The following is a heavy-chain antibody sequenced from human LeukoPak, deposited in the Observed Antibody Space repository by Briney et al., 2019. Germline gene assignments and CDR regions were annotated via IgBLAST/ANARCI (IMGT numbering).Heavy chain of an antibody. CDR1: GGSISSHY. J-gene: IGHJ5*02. CDR2: IYYSGST. Sequence: SETLSLTCTVSGGSISSHYWSWIRQPPGKGLEWIGYIYYSGSTNYNPSLKSRVTISVDTSKNQFSLKLSSVTAADTAVYYCARANSGMIVGPNRFDPWGQGTLVTVSS. D-gene: IGHD3-22*01. V-gene: IGHV4-59*11. CDR3: ARANSGMIVGPNRFDP.